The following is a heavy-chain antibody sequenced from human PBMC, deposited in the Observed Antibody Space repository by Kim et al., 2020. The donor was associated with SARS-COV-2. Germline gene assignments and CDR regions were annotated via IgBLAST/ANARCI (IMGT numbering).Heavy chain of an antibody. Sequence: VQGRFTISRDNSKNTLYLQRNSLRAEDTAVYYCAKNSVSMVRGVINYFDYWGQGTLVTVSS. V-gene: IGHV3-23*01. D-gene: IGHD3-10*01. J-gene: IGHJ4*02. CDR3: AKNSVSMVRGVINYFDY.